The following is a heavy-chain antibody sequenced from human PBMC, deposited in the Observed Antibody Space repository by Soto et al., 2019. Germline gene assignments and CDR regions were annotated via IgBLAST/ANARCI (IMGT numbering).Heavy chain of an antibody. CDR1: GFILSSYW. CDR2: INSDGSST. Sequence: GGSLRLSCAASGFILSSYWMHWVRQAPGKGLVWVSRINSDGSSTSYADSVKGRFTISRDNAKNTLYLQMNSLRAEDTAVYYCARGAAVGRFSYWGQGTLVTVSS. J-gene: IGHJ4*02. V-gene: IGHV3-74*01. D-gene: IGHD6-13*01. CDR3: ARGAAVGRFSY.